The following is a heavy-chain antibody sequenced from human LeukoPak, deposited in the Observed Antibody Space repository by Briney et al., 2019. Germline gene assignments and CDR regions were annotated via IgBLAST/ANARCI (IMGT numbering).Heavy chain of an antibody. J-gene: IGHJ4*02. CDR1: GFRFNNYG. CDR3: VKDEAYLDSGGYPTPDTTLDY. V-gene: IGHV3-33*06. Sequence: GGSLRLSCAASGFRFNNYGIHWVRQAPGKGLEWVAVTWYDASNKYYADSVRDRFTVSRDNSKNTVYLQMNSLRVEDTAVYYCVKDEAYLDSGGYPTPDTTLDYWGQGTLVTVSS. CDR2: TWYDASNK. D-gene: IGHD3-22*01.